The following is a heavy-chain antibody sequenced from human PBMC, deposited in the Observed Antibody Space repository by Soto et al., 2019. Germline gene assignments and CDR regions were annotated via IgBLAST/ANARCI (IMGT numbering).Heavy chain of an antibody. V-gene: IGHV3-33*01. D-gene: IGHD3-22*01. CDR1: GFTFSSHG. CDR3: AIVYDTSGLAY. Sequence: QVQLVESGGGVVQPGRSLGLSCVASGFTFSSHGMHWVRQAPGKGLEWVAGIRSDGSKNYADSVMGRFTISRDSSKNTVYLQMDSLRGEDTDLYFCAIVYDTSGLAYWGQGNLVTVS. J-gene: IGHJ4*02. CDR2: IRSDGSK.